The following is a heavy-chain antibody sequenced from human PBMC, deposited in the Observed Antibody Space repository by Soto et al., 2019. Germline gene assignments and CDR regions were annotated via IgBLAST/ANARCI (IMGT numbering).Heavy chain of an antibody. Sequence: QVQLVESGGGVVQPGRSLRLSCAASGFTFSSYAMHWVRQAPGKGLEWVAVISYDGSNKYYADSVKGRFTISRDNSKNPLYLQMTSLRAEDTAVDYCALVRHDILTGYYNFYYWGQGTLVTVSS. CDR3: ALVRHDILTGYYNFYY. V-gene: IGHV3-30-3*01. CDR2: ISYDGSNK. J-gene: IGHJ4*02. CDR1: GFTFSSYA. D-gene: IGHD3-9*01.